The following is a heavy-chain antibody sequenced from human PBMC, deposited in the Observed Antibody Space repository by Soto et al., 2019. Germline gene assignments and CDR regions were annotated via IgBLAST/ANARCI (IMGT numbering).Heavy chain of an antibody. V-gene: IGHV1-18*01. CDR1: GYTFTSYG. D-gene: IGHD4-17*01. Sequence: QVQLVQSGAEVKKPGASVKVSCKASGYTFTSYGISWVRQAPGQGLEWMGWISAYNGNTNYAQKLQGRVTMTTDTSTSTAYMELRSLRSDDTAVYYCVRDGTTTVFSYYYCYGMDVWGQGTTVTVSS. CDR3: VRDGTTTVFSYYYCYGMDV. J-gene: IGHJ6*02. CDR2: ISAYNGNT.